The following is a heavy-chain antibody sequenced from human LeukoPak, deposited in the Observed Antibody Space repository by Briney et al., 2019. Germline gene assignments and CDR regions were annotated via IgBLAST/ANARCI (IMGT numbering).Heavy chain of an antibody. Sequence: PSETLSLTCTVSGGSTSSSNYYWGWIRQPPGKGLEWIGYIFYSGSTNCNPSLKSRVTISVDTSKNQFSLNLSSVTAADTAIYYCARDTGYLGSNYSMDVWGQGTTVTVSS. CDR1: GGSTSSSNYY. J-gene: IGHJ6*02. D-gene: IGHD3-22*01. CDR2: IFYSGST. V-gene: IGHV4-61*01. CDR3: ARDTGYLGSNYSMDV.